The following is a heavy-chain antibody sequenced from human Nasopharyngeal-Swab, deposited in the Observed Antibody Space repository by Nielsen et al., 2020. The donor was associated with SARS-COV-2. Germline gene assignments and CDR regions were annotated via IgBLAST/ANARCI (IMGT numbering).Heavy chain of an antibody. D-gene: IGHD3-10*01. J-gene: IGHJ6*03. Sequence: GESLKISCAASGFTFSSYAMTWVRQAPGKGLEWVSSISVNGASTYYAGSVKGRFIISRDNSRNTLYLQLNSLRAEDTAIYYCAKRVAGKYYYMDVWGKGTTVIVSS. CDR1: GFTFSSYA. CDR3: AKRVAGKYYYMDV. CDR2: ISVNGAST. V-gene: IGHV3-23*01.